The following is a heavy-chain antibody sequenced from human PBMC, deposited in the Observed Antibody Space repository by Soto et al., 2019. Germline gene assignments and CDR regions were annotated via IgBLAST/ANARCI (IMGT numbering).Heavy chain of an antibody. CDR1: GYSFTSYW. D-gene: IGHD6-13*01. CDR2: IYPGDSDT. J-gene: IGHJ6*02. CDR3: ARHPPQQRDGMDV. Sequence: GESLKISCKGSGYSFTSYWIGWVRQMPGKGLGWMGIIYPGDSDTRYSPSFQGQVTISADKSISTAYLQWSSLKASDTAMYYCARHPPQQRDGMDVWGQGTTVTVSS. V-gene: IGHV5-51*01.